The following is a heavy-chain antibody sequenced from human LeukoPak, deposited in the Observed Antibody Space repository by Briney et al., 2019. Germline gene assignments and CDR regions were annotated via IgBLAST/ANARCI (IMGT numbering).Heavy chain of an antibody. D-gene: IGHD6-25*01. CDR1: GGSFTSYY. CDR3: ARGPYSSDAGY. J-gene: IGHJ4*02. V-gene: IGHV4-34*01. CDR2: ISHTGHT. Sequence: SETLSLTCAVYGGSFTSYYWSWIRQPPGKGLEWIGEISHTGHTNYNPSLKSRVTMSVETSKNQLSLILTSVTAADTTVYYCARGPYSSDAGYWGQGTLVTVSS.